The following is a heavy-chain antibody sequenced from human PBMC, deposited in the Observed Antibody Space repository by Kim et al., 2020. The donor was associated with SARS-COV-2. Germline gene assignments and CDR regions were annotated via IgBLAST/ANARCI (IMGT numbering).Heavy chain of an antibody. Sequence: GGSLRLSCVASGFTFSDYGMSWVHQAPGKGLEWVSSIRNRGGDTYYADSVRGRFTISRDNSHNTLYLQMNSLRAEDTALYYCARKFSDTYTSFYFGPWG. V-gene: IGHV3-23*01. CDR1: GFTFSDYG. CDR2: IRNRGGDT. D-gene: IGHD2-2*02. J-gene: IGHJ5*02. CDR3: ARKFSDTYTSFYFGP.